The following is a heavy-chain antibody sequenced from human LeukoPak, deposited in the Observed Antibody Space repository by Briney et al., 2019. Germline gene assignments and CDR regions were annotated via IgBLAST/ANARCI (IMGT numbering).Heavy chain of an antibody. Sequence: VASVKVSCTASGYTFTGYYMHWVRQAPGQGLEWMGWINPNSGGTNYAQKFQGRVTMTRDTSISTAYMELSRLRSDDTAVYYCAREATPGIAAAGSFGFDYWGQGTLVTVSS. CDR2: INPNSGGT. CDR1: GYTFTGYY. V-gene: IGHV1-2*02. CDR3: AREATPGIAAAGSFGFDY. D-gene: IGHD6-13*01. J-gene: IGHJ4*02.